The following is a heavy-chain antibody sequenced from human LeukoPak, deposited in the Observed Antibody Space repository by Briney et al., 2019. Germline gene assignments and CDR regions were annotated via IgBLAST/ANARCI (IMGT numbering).Heavy chain of an antibody. V-gene: IGHV4-34*01. CDR3: ARGDRGPSPWYYYYGMDV. J-gene: IGHJ6*02. Sequence: SETLSPTCAVYGGSFSGYYWSWIRQPPGKGLEWIGEINHSGSTNYNPSLKSRVTISVDTSKNQFSLKLSSVTAADTAVYYCARGDRGPSPWYYYYGMDVWGQGTTVTVSS. CDR1: GGSFSGYY. CDR2: INHSGST.